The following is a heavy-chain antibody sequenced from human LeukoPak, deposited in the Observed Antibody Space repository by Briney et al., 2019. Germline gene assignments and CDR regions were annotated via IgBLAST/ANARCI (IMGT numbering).Heavy chain of an antibody. Sequence: SETLSLTCTVSGGSISSYYWSWIRQPPGKGLEWIGYIYYSGSTNYYPSLKSRVTISVDTSKNQFTLKLSSVTAADTAVYYCARGGSSSADYWGQGTLVTVSS. CDR2: IYYSGST. V-gene: IGHV4-59*01. CDR3: ARGGSSSADY. J-gene: IGHJ4*02. D-gene: IGHD6-6*01. CDR1: GGSISSYY.